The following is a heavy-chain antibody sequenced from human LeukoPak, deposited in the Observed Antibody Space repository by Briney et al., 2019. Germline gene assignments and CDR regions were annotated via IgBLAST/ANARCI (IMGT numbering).Heavy chain of an antibody. J-gene: IGHJ4*02. CDR1: GYTFTGYY. V-gene: IGHV1-2*02. Sequence: GASVKVSCKASGYTFTGYYMHWVRQAPGQGLEWMGWINPNSGGTNYAQKFQGRVTMTRDTSISTAYMELSRLRSDDTAVYYCARLFLRSSLRIHDYWGQGTLVTVSS. CDR3: ARLFLRSSLRIHDY. D-gene: IGHD1-14*01. CDR2: INPNSGGT.